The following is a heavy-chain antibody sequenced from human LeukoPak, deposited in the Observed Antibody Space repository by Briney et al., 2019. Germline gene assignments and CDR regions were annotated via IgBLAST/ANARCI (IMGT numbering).Heavy chain of an antibody. CDR2: ISPYNGNT. D-gene: IGHD3-22*01. J-gene: IGHJ1*01. CDR3: ARGPHERSGYPDD. V-gene: IGHV1-18*01. Sequence: ASVKGSCKASGYTFTSYGISWVRQAPRQGLEWMGWISPYNGNTNYAQKFQGRVTLTTDTSTSTAYMELRSLRSDDTAVYYCARGPHERSGYPDDWGQGTLVTVSS. CDR1: GYTFTSYG.